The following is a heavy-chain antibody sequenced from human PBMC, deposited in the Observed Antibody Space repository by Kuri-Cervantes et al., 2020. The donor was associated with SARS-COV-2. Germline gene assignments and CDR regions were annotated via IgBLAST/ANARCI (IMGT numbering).Heavy chain of an antibody. D-gene: IGHD4-17*01. CDR3: AKDPNGDYVGAFDF. CDR2: ISYDGSNK. J-gene: IGHJ3*01. CDR1: GFTFSSYA. Sequence: GGSLRLSCAASGFTFSSYAMHWVRQAPGKGLEWVAVISYDGSNKYYADSVKGRFTISRDNFKNTLYLQMNNLRAEDTAVYYCAKDPNGDYVGAFDFWGQGTLVTVSS. V-gene: IGHV3-30-3*01.